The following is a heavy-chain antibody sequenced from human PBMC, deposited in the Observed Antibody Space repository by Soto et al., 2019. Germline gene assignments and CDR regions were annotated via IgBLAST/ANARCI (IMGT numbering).Heavy chain of an antibody. CDR2: ISSSSSYI. Sequence: GGSLRLSCAASGFTFSSYSMNWVRQAPGKGLEWVSSISSSSSYIYYADSVKGRFTISRDNAKNSLYLQMNSLRAEDTAVYYCARVSKRACSGGSCYSEIDYWGQGTLVTVSS. CDR1: GFTFSSYS. V-gene: IGHV3-21*01. J-gene: IGHJ4*02. D-gene: IGHD2-15*01. CDR3: ARVSKRACSGGSCYSEIDY.